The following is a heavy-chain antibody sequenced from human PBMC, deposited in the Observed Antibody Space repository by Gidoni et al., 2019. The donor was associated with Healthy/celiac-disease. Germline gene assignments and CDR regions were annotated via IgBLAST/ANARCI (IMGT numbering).Heavy chain of an antibody. Sequence: QVQLQQWGAGLLKPSETLSLTCSVYGASFSGYYWCWIRQPPGKGLESIGEINHRGSTNYNPYLKSRVTISVDTAKNHVSLKLSFVTAADTAVYYCARGRSYRVVVVTAAFPQHFDYWGQGTLVTVSS. J-gene: IGHJ4*02. CDR2: INHRGST. D-gene: IGHD2-2*01. CDR3: ARGRSYRVVVVTAAFPQHFDY. CDR1: GASFSGYY. V-gene: IGHV4-34*01.